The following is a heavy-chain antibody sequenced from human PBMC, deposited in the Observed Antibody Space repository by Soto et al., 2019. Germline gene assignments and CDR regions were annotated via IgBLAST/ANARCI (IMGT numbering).Heavy chain of an antibody. CDR3: AKDSYSSGWYFYYYGKDF. CDR2: ISGSGGST. J-gene: IGHJ6*02. Sequence: GGSLILSCAASGFIFSSYAMSWVRQAPGKGLEWVSAISGSGGSTYYADSVKGRFTISRDNSKNTLYLQMNSLRAEDAAVYYCAKDSYSSGWYFYYYGKDFWGQGTTVTVSS. D-gene: IGHD6-19*01. V-gene: IGHV3-23*01. CDR1: GFIFSSYA.